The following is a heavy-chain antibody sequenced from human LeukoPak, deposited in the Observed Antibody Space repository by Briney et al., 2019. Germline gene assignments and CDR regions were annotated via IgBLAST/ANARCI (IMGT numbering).Heavy chain of an antibody. CDR3: ARAEVVPAVRYYYYYMDV. D-gene: IGHD2-2*01. CDR2: IIPIFGTA. J-gene: IGHJ6*03. Sequence: SVKVSCKVSGGTFSSYAISWVRQAPGQGLEWMGGIIPIFGTANYAQKFQGRVTITADESTSTAYMELSSLRSEDTAVYYCARAEVVPAVRYYYYYMDVWGKGTTVTVSS. V-gene: IGHV1-69*13. CDR1: GGTFSSYA.